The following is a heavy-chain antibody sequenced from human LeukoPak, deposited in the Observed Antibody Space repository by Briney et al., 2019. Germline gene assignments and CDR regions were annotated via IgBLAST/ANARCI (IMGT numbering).Heavy chain of an antibody. J-gene: IGHJ5*02. CDR2: AYYRSTWYN. CDR1: GDSVSSNSVT. CDR3: ARRLTQYDCFDP. V-gene: IGHV6-1*01. D-gene: IGHD2-2*01. Sequence: SQTLSLTCAISGDSVSSNSVTWNWIRQSPSRGLEWLGGAYYRSTWYNDYAVSVRGRITVNPDTSKNQFSLHLNSVTPEDTAVYYCARRLTQYDCFDPWGQGILVTVSS.